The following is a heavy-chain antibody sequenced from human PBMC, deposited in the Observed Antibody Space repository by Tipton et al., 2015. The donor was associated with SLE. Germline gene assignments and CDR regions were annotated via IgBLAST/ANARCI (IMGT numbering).Heavy chain of an antibody. CDR1: GGSISSYY. CDR3: AKYYYDATGYQSVDY. V-gene: IGHV4-59*01. D-gene: IGHD3-22*01. CDR2: VYYTGST. Sequence: TLSLTCTVSGGSISSYYWSWIRQPPGKGLECIGYVYYTGSTNYNPSLKSRVTISVDTSKNQSSLKLSSVAAADTAVYYCAKYYYDATGYQSVDYWGQGALVTVSS. J-gene: IGHJ4*02.